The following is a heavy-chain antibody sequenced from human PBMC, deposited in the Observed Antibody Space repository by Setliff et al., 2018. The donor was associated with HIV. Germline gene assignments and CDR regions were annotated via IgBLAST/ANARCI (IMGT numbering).Heavy chain of an antibody. D-gene: IGHD3-3*01. CDR1: GFTFDDYA. V-gene: IGHV3-9*01. CDR2: ISWNSGSL. J-gene: IGHJ6*02. Sequence: GGSLRLSCAASGFTFDDYAMHWVRQAPGKGLEWVSGISWNSGSLGYADSVKGRFTISRDNAENSLCLQMNSLRAEDTAVYYCARLRVLQLLEWSNNYYYGLDVWGQGTTVTVSS. CDR3: ARLRVLQLLEWSNNYYYGLDV.